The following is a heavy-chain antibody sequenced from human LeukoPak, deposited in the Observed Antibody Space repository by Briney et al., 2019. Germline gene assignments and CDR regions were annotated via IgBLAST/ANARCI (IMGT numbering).Heavy chain of an antibody. CDR1: GGSISSYY. CDR3: ARQYGYTSGPDY. D-gene: IGHD5-18*01. V-gene: IGHV4-59*08. CDR2: IYYSGST. J-gene: IGHJ4*02. Sequence: PSETLSLTCTVSGGSISSYYWNWIRQPPGKGLEWIGHIYYSGSTNYNPSLKSRVTISVDTSKDQFSLELSSVTAADTAVYYCARQYGYTSGPDYWGQGTLVTVSS.